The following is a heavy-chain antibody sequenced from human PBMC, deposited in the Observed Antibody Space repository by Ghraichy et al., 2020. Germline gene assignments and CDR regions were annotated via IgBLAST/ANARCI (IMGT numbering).Heavy chain of an antibody. J-gene: IGHJ6*02. CDR1: GGTFSSYT. V-gene: IGHV1-69*02. CDR3: ARKGIGAAGTVGGYYYYGMDV. CDR2: IIPILGIA. D-gene: IGHD6-13*01. Sequence: SVKVSCKASGGTFSSYTISWVRQAPGQGLEWMGRIIPILGIANYAQKFQGRVTITADKSTSTAYMELSSLRSEDTAVYYCARKGIGAAGTVGGYYYYGMDVWGQGTTVTVSS.